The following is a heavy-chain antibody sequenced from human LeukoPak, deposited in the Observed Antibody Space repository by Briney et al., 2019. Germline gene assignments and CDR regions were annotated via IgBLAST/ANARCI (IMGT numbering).Heavy chain of an antibody. V-gene: IGHV1-2*02. D-gene: IGHD3-22*01. J-gene: IGHJ4*02. Sequence: GASVKVSCKTSGYTFTDSYIHWLRRAPGQGLEWMGWIHPNSGGTNYAQKFQGRVTMTRDTSITTAYMELNRLTSDDTAIYYCTRDVGYHQGTYFDCWGQGTLVTVSS. CDR1: GYTFTDSY. CDR2: IHPNSGGT. CDR3: TRDVGYHQGTYFDC.